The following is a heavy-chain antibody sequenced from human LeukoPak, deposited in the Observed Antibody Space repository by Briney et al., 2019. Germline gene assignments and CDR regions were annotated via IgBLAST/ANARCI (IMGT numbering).Heavy chain of an antibody. J-gene: IGHJ4*02. CDR2: ISAYDGNT. V-gene: IGHV1-18*01. D-gene: IGHD6-13*01. Sequence: GASVKVSCNASGYTFTSYGISWVRQAPGQGLEWMGWISAYDGNTNYAQKLQGRVTMTTDTATSTAYMELRSLRSDDTAVYYCARIPVYSSSGYFDYWGQGTLVTVSS. CDR1: GYTFTSYG. CDR3: ARIPVYSSSGYFDY.